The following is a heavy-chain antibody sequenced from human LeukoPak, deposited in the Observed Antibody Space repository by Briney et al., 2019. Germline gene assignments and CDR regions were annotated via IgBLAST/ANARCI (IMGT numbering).Heavy chain of an antibody. CDR2: FYPGYSDT. V-gene: IGHV5-51*01. CDR1: GYSFPSYW. CDR3: ARRAYSGSYQVSPVDY. D-gene: IGHD1-26*01. J-gene: IGHJ4*02. Sequence: GGSLKISRKGPGYSFPSYWIGWVRQIPGKGLEWMGIFYPGYSDTRYSPSFQGRVTISADKSISTACLQWSSLKASDTAMYYCARRAYSGSYQVSPVDYWGQGTLVTVSS.